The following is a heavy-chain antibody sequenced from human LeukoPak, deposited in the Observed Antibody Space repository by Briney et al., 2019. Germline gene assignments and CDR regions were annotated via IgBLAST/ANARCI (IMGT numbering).Heavy chain of an antibody. Sequence: SETLSLTCAVYGGSFSGYYWSWIRQPPGKGLEWIGEINHSGSTNYNPSLKSRVTMSVDKSKNQFSLNLSSVTATDTAVYYCASAEPRGIIWYPYWGQGTLVTVSS. CDR3: ASAEPRGIIWYPY. V-gene: IGHV4-34*01. CDR2: INHSGST. CDR1: GGSFSGYY. J-gene: IGHJ4*02. D-gene: IGHD6-13*01.